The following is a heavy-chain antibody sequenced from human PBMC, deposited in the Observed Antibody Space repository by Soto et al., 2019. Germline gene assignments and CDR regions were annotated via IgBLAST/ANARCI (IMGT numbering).Heavy chain of an antibody. Sequence: GGSLRLSCAASGFTFSSYAMSWVRQAPGKGLEWVSAISGSGGSTYYADSVKGRFTISRDNSKNTLYLQMNSLRAEDTAVYYCAKDRDSSGYFYRRNYLDYWGQGTLGTVSS. CDR2: ISGSGGST. CDR1: GFTFSSYA. J-gene: IGHJ4*02. D-gene: IGHD3-22*01. CDR3: AKDRDSSGYFYRRNYLDY. V-gene: IGHV3-23*01.